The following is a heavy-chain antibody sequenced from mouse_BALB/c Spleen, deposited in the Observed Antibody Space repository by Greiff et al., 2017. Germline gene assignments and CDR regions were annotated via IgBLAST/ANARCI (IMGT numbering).Heavy chain of an antibody. CDR2: ISTYYGNT. Sequence: QVQLQQSGPELVRPGVSVKISCKGSGYTFTDYAMHWVKQSHAKSLEWIGVISTYYGNTNYNQKFKGKATMTVDKSSSTAYMELARLTSEDSAIYYCAREERRGAYYRYDAMDYWGQGTSVTVSS. CDR1: GYTFTDYA. CDR3: AREERRGAYYRYDAMDY. V-gene: IGHV1-67*01. J-gene: IGHJ4*01. D-gene: IGHD2-14*01.